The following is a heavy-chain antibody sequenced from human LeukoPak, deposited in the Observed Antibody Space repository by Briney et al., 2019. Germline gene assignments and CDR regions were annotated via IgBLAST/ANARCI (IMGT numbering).Heavy chain of an antibody. D-gene: IGHD3-22*01. Sequence: SETLSLTCTVSGDSISSGDYYWSWIRQPPGKGLEWIGYIYYSGSTNYNPSLKSRVTISVDTSKNQFSLKLSSVTAADTAVYYCASIYDSSGYYPFDPWGQGTLVTVSS. CDR2: IYYSGST. J-gene: IGHJ5*02. V-gene: IGHV4-61*08. CDR3: ASIYDSSGYYPFDP. CDR1: GDSISSGDYY.